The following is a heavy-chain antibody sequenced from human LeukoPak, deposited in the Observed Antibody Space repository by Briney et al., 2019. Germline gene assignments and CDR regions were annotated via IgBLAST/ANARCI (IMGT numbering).Heavy chain of an antibody. V-gene: IGHV4-59*01. CDR3: AGGGGPTTVTKYYFDY. D-gene: IGHD4-17*01. CDR1: GGSISSYY. Sequence: SETLSLTCTVSGGSISSYYWSWIRQPPGKGLEWIGYIYYSGSTNYNPSLKSRVTTSVDTSKNQFSLKLSSVTAEDTAVYYCAGGGGPTTVTKYYFDYWGQGTLVSVSS. J-gene: IGHJ4*02. CDR2: IYYSGST.